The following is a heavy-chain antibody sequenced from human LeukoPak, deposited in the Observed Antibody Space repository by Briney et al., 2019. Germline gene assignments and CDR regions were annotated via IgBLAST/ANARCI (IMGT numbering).Heavy chain of an antibody. D-gene: IGHD3-22*01. CDR2: IIPIFGTA. Sequence: SVKVSCKASGGTFSSYAISWVRQAPGQGLEWMGGIIPIFGTANYVQKFRGRVTITTDESTSTAYMELSSLRSEDTAVYYCARHGDSSGYYYFDYWGQGTLVTVSS. J-gene: IGHJ4*02. V-gene: IGHV1-69*05. CDR3: ARHGDSSGYYYFDY. CDR1: GGTFSSYA.